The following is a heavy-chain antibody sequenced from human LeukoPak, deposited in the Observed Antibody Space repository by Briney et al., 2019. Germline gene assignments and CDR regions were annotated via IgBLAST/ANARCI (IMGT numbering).Heavy chain of an antibody. D-gene: IGHD3-10*01. CDR2: LSDSGGST. J-gene: IGHJ5*02. CDR1: GFTFSNYA. V-gene: IGHV3-23*01. Sequence: PGGSLRLSCAASGFTFSNYAMSWVRQAPGKGLEWVSSLSDSGGSTYYADSVKGRFTISRGNSKNTLYLQMNSLRAEDTAVYYCARDRIQLWAGEFDPWGQGTLVTVSS. CDR3: ARDRIQLWAGEFDP.